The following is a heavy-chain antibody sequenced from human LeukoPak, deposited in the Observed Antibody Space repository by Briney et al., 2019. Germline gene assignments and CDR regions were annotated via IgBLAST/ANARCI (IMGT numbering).Heavy chain of an antibody. CDR1: GFTFTSFW. Sequence: GGSLRLSCAASGFTFTSFWMSWVRQAPGKGLGWVANIKQDGSEKYYVDSAKGRFTISRDNAKDSLYLHMNSLRAEDTAVYYRARGLSTYHFTSGVYFFDYWGQGTLVTVSS. D-gene: IGHD3-10*01. J-gene: IGHJ4*02. V-gene: IGHV3-7*04. CDR2: IKQDGSEK. CDR3: ARGLSTYHFTSGVYFFDY.